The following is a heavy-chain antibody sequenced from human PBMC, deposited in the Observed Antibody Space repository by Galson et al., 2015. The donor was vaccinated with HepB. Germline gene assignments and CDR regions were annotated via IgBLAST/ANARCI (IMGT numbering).Heavy chain of an antibody. J-gene: IGHJ6*02. CDR3: ARGTSEDYYYYCGMDV. D-gene: IGHD2-2*01. CDR1: GYTFTSYG. V-gene: IGHV1-18*04. Sequence: SVKVSCKASGYTFTSYGISWVRQAPGQGLEWMGWISAYNGNTNYAQKLQGRVTMTTDTSTSTAYMELRSLRSDDTAVYYCARGTSEDYYYYCGMDVWGQGTTVTVSS. CDR2: ISAYNGNT.